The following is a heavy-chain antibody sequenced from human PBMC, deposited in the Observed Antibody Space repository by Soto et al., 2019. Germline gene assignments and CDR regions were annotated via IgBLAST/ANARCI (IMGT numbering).Heavy chain of an antibody. CDR2: INHSGST. CDR1: GGSFSGYY. D-gene: IGHD6-19*01. V-gene: IGHV4-34*01. J-gene: IGHJ4*02. Sequence: PSETLSLTSAVYGGSFSGYYWSWIRQPPGKGLEWIGEINHSGSTNYNPSLKSRVTISVDTSKNQFSLILNSVTAADTAVYYCARRYSSGWYHFDYSGQGTLVTVSS. CDR3: ARRYSSGWYHFDY.